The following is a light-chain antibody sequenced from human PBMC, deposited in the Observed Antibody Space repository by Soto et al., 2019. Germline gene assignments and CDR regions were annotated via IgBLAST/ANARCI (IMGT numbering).Light chain of an antibody. J-gene: IGLJ3*02. CDR1: NSNLGAGYD. CDR3: QAYDYSLTAFV. V-gene: IGLV1-40*01. CDR2: GNR. Sequence: QSVLTQPPSVSGAPGQRVTISCTGNNSNLGAGYDVHWYHQLPGAAPKLVIFGNRNRPSGVPERFSGSKSGTSASLAIPGLQAEDEADYYCQAYDYSLTAFVFGGGTKLTVL.